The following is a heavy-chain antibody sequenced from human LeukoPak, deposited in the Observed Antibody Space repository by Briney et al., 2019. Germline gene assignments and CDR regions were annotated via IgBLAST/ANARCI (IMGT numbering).Heavy chain of an antibody. CDR2: INPSGDT. J-gene: IGHJ2*01. D-gene: IGHD2-8*02. CDR1: GASISSGGYY. Sequence: SATLSLTCTVSGASISSGGYYWSWIRQPAGKGLEWIGRINPSGDTNYNPSLKSRVTFSIETSKNQFSLKLNSVTAADTAMYFCARGYNTGWYFDFWGRGTLVTVSS. CDR3: ARGYNTGWYFDF. V-gene: IGHV4-61*02.